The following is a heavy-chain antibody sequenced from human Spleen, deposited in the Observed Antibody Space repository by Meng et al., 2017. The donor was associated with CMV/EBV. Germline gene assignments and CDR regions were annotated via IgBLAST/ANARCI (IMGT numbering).Heavy chain of an antibody. CDR1: GFTFDDYT. D-gene: IGHD6-6*01. CDR2: ISWDGGST. V-gene: IGHV3-43*01. Sequence: GESLKISCAASGFTFDDYTMHWVRQAPGKGLEWVSLISWDGGSTYYADSVKGRFTISRDNSKNSLYLQMNSLRTEDTALYYCAKGRSAEQLVLFDYWGQGTLVTVSS. CDR3: AKGRSAEQLVLFDY. J-gene: IGHJ4*02.